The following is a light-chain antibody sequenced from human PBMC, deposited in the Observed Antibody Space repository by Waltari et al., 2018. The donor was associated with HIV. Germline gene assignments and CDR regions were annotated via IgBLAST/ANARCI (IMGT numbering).Light chain of an antibody. V-gene: IGKV1-39*01. Sequence: IQMTQSPSSLSASVGDRVSITCRPSQSISIYLNWYQQKPGKPPKLLIYAASSLQSGAPSRFSGSGSGTDFTLTISSLQPEDFATYYCHQCYSTPSTFGQGTHLEIK. CDR2: AAS. CDR1: QSISIY. J-gene: IGKJ2*01. CDR3: HQCYSTPST.